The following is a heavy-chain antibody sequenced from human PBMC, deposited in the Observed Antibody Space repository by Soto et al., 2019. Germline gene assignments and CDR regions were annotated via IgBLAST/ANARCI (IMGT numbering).Heavy chain of an antibody. D-gene: IGHD6-25*01. J-gene: IGHJ4*02. CDR3: AYGSSSAWIDY. CDR2: AYFSGGNT. V-gene: IGHV4-39*01. CDR1: GDSLRGYHFY. Sequence: SETLSLTCSVSGDSLRGYHFYWGWIRQAPGKGLEWIGSAYFSGGNTYYSPSLKSRVSISVDTSKNGFSLRLTSLTAADTAVYFCAYGSSSAWIDYWGRGTLVTVSS.